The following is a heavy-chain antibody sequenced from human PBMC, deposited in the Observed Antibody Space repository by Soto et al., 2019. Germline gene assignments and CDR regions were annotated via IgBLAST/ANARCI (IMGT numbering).Heavy chain of an antibody. CDR3: ASSHTQWHYGMDV. D-gene: IGHD6-19*01. CDR2: IGTAGET. Sequence: GGSLRLSCAASGFTFSSYYMLWVRQPTGKGLEWVSIIGTAGETYYADSVKGRFTISRDNAKNSFYLQMNTLRAEDTAVYYCASSHTQWHYGMDVWGQGTTVTVSS. CDR1: GFTFSSYY. J-gene: IGHJ6*02. V-gene: IGHV3-13*01.